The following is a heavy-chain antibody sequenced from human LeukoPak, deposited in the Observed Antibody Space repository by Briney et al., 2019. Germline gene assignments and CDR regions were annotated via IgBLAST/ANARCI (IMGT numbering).Heavy chain of an antibody. CDR1: GGSISSYY. J-gene: IGHJ4*02. Sequence: SETLSLTCTVSGGSISSYYWSWIRQPAGKGLEWIGRIYSTGSTNYNHSLKSRVTMSVDTSKNQFSLRLRSVTAADTAVYYCARQIASAGTAGFDFRGQGALVTVSS. CDR2: IYSTGST. CDR3: ARQIASAGTAGFDF. V-gene: IGHV4-4*07. D-gene: IGHD6-13*01.